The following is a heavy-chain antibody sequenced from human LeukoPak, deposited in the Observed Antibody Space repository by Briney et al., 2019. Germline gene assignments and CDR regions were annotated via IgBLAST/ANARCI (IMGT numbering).Heavy chain of an antibody. CDR2: IKQDGSEK. D-gene: IGHD2-8*01. V-gene: IGHV3-7*01. CDR3: AKDRCSNGIGCYYYYMEV. J-gene: IGHJ6*03. Sequence: PGGSLRLSCAASGFTFSSYWMSWVRQAPGKGLEWVANIKQDGSEKYYVDSVKGRFTISRGNAKNSLYLQMNSLRTEDTAVYYCAKDRCSNGIGCYYYYMEVWGKGTTVTISS. CDR1: GFTFSSYW.